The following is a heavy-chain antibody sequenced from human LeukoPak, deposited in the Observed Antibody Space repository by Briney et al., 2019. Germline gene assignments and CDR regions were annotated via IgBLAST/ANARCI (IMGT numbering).Heavy chain of an antibody. CDR2: MSGSGSST. CDR1: GFTFTNYA. D-gene: IGHD3-10*01. V-gene: IGHV3-23*01. J-gene: IGHJ4*02. CDR3: AKDLEAYYYADIDY. Sequence: GGSLRLSCAASGFTFTNYAMSWVRQAPGKGLEWVSGMSGSGSSTYYADSVKGRFTISGDNSKNMLYLQMNSLRAEDTALYYCAKDLEAYYYADIDYWGQGTLVTVSS.